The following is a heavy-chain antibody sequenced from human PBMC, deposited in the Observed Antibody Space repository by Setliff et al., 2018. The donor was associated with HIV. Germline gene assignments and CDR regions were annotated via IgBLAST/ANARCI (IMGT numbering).Heavy chain of an antibody. CDR3: ARGSDYIWGNYRFPFDY. J-gene: IGHJ4*02. CDR2: INHSGST. Sequence: YAVYGGSFRGYYWSWIRQPPGKGLEWIGEINHSGSTNYNPSLKSRVTISVDTSKSQFPLKLSSVTAADTALYYCARGSDYIWGNYRFPFDYWGQGTLVTAPQ. V-gene: IGHV4-34*01. D-gene: IGHD3-16*02. CDR1: GGSFRGYY.